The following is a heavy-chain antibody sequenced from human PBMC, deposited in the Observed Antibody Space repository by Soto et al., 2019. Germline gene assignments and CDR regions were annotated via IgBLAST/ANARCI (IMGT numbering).Heavy chain of an antibody. CDR2: IFSNDEK. V-gene: IGHV2-26*01. CDR1: GFSLSNARMG. J-gene: IGHJ4*02. Sequence: SGPTLVNPTETLTLTCTVSGFSLSNARMGVSWIRQPPGKALEWLAHIFSNDEKSYSTSLKSRLTISKDTSKSQVVLTMTSMDPVDTATYYCARIADPYYYDSSGYYDSDYWGQGTLVTVSS. D-gene: IGHD3-22*01. CDR3: ARIADPYYYDSSGYYDSDY.